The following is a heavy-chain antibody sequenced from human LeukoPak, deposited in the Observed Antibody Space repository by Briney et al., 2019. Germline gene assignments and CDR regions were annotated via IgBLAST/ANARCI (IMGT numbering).Heavy chain of an antibody. D-gene: IGHD2-2*01. J-gene: IGHJ5*02. V-gene: IGHV1-2*02. Sequence: ASVKVSCKASGYTFTDYYIHWVRQAPGQGLEWMGWINPNSGDTNYAQKFQGRVTMTRDTSVSTAYMELSRLRSDDTAVYYCAKDFTAIVVVPAAMFDPWGQGTLVTVSS. CDR1: GYTFTDYY. CDR3: AKDFTAIVVVPAAMFDP. CDR2: INPNSGDT.